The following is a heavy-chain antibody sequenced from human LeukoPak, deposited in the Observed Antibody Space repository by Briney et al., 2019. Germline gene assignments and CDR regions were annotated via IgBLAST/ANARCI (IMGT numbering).Heavy chain of an antibody. CDR3: ASPSSGQSFDI. CDR1: GFIVSSNY. CDR2: IYTGGNT. D-gene: IGHD6-19*01. Sequence: GGSLILSCAASGFIVSSNYMNWVRQAPGKGLEWVSVIYTGGNTYYADSVKGRFTISRDNSKNTLYLQMHSLRAEDTAVYYCASPSSGQSFDIWGQGTMVTVSS. J-gene: IGHJ3*02. V-gene: IGHV3-53*01.